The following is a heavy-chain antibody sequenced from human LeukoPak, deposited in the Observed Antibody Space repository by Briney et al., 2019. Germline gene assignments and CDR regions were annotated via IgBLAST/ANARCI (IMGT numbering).Heavy chain of an antibody. CDR3: ARGQRVVAARGYFDY. CDR1: GFTLSSYS. D-gene: IGHD2-15*01. CDR2: ISSSGYI. Sequence: TGEPLTLSCAASGFTLSSYSTNWVRQAPGRGLEWVSSISSSGYIYYADSVKGRFTISRNNAKNSLYLQMNSRRAEDTAVYYCARGQRVVAARGYFDYWGQGTLVTVSS. J-gene: IGHJ4*02. V-gene: IGHV3-21*01.